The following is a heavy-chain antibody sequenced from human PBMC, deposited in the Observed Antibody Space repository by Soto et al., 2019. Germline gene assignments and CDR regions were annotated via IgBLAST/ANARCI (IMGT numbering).Heavy chain of an antibody. CDR3: ARRAKTGSYDS. CDR2: IYPGASDT. J-gene: IGHJ4*02. CDR1: GYSLTSCW. V-gene: IGHV5-51*01. Sequence: GEYLNIPWNGSGYSLTSCWIGLGRQMPGNSLGWRGIIYPGASDTRYSPSFQGQVTISADKSISTASPQWSSLKASDTAMYYFARRAKTGSYDSWGQGTLVTVSS. D-gene: IGHD1-26*01.